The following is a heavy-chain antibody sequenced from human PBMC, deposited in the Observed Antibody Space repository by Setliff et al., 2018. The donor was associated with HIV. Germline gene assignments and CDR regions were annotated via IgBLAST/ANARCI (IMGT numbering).Heavy chain of an antibody. CDR1: GGSISIHPFY. J-gene: IGHJ4*02. Sequence: SETLSLTCTVSGGSISIHPFYWGWIRQPPGKGLEWIGSIHYSGSTYYNPSLKSRVTISVDTSKNQFSLKLSSVTAADTAVYYCASPASGGSSGQYHYWGQGTLVTVSS. V-gene: IGHV4-39*01. CDR3: ASPASGGSSGQYHY. CDR2: IHYSGST. D-gene: IGHD6-19*01.